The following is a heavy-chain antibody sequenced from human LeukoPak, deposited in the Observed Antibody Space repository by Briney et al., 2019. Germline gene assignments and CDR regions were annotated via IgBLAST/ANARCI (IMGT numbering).Heavy chain of an antibody. CDR2: ISAYNGNT. D-gene: IGHD3-22*01. V-gene: IGHV1-18*01. J-gene: IGHJ3*02. CDR1: GYTFTSYG. Sequence: ASVKVSCKASGYTFTSYGISWVRQAPGQGREWMGWISAYNGNTNYAQKLRGRVTMTTDTSTSTAYMELRSLRSDDTAVYYCARNFGPRVYYDSSGYSTLGVFDIWAKGTMVTV. CDR3: ARNFGPRVYYDSSGYSTLGVFDI.